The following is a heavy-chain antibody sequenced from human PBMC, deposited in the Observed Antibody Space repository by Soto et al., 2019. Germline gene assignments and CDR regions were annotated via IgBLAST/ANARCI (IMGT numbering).Heavy chain of an antibody. J-gene: IGHJ4*02. D-gene: IGHD1-26*01. Sequence: PSETLSLTCTVSGGSISSYSWTWIRQPPGKGLEWIGYIYYSGSTNYNPSLKSRVTVSVGTSKNQFSLKLSSVTAADTAVYYCARPSGSYLYYFDYWGQGTLVTVSS. CDR1: GGSISSYS. V-gene: IGHV4-59*08. CDR3: ARPSGSYLYYFDY. CDR2: IYYSGST.